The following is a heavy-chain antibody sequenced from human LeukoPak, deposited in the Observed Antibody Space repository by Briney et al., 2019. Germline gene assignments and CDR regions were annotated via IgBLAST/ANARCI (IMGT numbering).Heavy chain of an antibody. V-gene: IGHV4-34*01. Sequence: SETLSLTCAVYGGSFSGYYWSWIRQPPGKGLEWIGEINHSGSTNYNPSLKSRVTISVDTSKNQFSLKLSSVTAADTAVYYCASSVAGLLVDYWGQGTLVTVSS. D-gene: IGHD6-19*01. CDR1: GGSFSGYY. CDR3: ASSVAGLLVDY. CDR2: INHSGST. J-gene: IGHJ4*02.